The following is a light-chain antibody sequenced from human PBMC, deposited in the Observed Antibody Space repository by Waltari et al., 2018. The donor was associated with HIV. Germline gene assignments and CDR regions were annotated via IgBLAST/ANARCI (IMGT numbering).Light chain of an antibody. V-gene: IGKV1-39*01. J-gene: IGKJ4*01. CDR3: QQSNSTPLT. Sequence: DIQMTQPPSSLSASVGDRVPITCRASQSISSNLNWYQQKPGKAPKLLIYAASSLQSGVPSRFRGSGSGTEFTLTISSLQPEDFATYYCQQSNSTPLTFGGGTKVEIK. CDR2: AAS. CDR1: QSISSN.